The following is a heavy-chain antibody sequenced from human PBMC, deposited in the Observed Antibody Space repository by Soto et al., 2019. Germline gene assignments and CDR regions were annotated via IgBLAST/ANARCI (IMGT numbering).Heavy chain of an antibody. Sequence: SETLSLTCTVSGGSISSYYWSWIRQPPGKGLEWIGYIYYSGSTNYNPSLKSRVTISVDTSKNQFSLKLSSVTAADTAVYYCARDQNYDSSGSYYYYYGMDVWGQGTTVTVSS. D-gene: IGHD3-22*01. V-gene: IGHV4-59*01. CDR1: GGSISSYY. J-gene: IGHJ6*02. CDR3: ARDQNYDSSGSYYYYYGMDV. CDR2: IYYSGST.